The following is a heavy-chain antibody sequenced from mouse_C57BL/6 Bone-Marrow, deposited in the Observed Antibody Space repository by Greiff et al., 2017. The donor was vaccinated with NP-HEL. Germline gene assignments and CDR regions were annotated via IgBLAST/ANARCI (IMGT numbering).Heavy chain of an antibody. CDR2: IFPGSGST. Sequence: QVQLQQSGPELVKPGASVKISCKASGYTFTDYYINWVKQRPGQGLEWIGWIFPGSGSTYYNEKFKGKATLTVDKSSSTAYMLLSSLTSEDSAVYFCARSPYYSGSSYAMDYWGQGTSVTVSS. J-gene: IGHJ4*01. D-gene: IGHD1-1*01. CDR3: ARSPYYSGSSYAMDY. CDR1: GYTFTDYY. V-gene: IGHV1-75*01.